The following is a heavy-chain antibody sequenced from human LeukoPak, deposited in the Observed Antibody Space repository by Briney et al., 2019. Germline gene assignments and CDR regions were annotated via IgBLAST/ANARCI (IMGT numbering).Heavy chain of an antibody. Sequence: GGSLRLSCAASGFSFSNSGMSWVRQAAGKGLEWVSDISGSGTSTYYADSVKGRFTISRDNSNNTLYLHMTSLRVEDTALYYCAKGGWLQPNDYWGQGTLVTVSS. J-gene: IGHJ4*02. D-gene: IGHD5-24*01. CDR3: AKGGWLQPNDY. CDR1: GFSFSNSG. V-gene: IGHV3-23*01. CDR2: ISGSGTST.